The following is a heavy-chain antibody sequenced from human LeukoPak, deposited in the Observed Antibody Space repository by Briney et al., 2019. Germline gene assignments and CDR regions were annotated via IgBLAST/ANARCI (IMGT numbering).Heavy chain of an antibody. CDR3: AKEKVPISMPAWYFDL. CDR1: GFTFSNYG. D-gene: IGHD2/OR15-2a*01. CDR2: IAHDGSVQ. Sequence: GGSLRLSCAASGFTFSNYGMHWVRQTPGKGLEWVTVIAHDGSVQYYTDSVKGRFTISRDDSKNTLYLQMNSLRAEDTAIYYCAKEKVPISMPAWYFDLWGRGTLVTVSS. V-gene: IGHV3-30*18. J-gene: IGHJ2*01.